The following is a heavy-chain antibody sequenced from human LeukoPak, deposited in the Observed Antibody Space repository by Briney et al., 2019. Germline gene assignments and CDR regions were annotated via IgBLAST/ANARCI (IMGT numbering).Heavy chain of an antibody. CDR3: AKSYGDYLGYFDS. CDR2: INSDGSST. V-gene: IGHV3-74*01. D-gene: IGHD4-17*01. CDR1: GFTFSAYA. Sequence: GGSLSLSCSASGFTFSAYAMYWVRQAPGKGLVWVSRINSDGSSTTYADSVKGRFTISRDNGQNTLYLQMNSLRAEDTAVYYCAKSYGDYLGYFDSWGQGTLVTVSS. J-gene: IGHJ4*02.